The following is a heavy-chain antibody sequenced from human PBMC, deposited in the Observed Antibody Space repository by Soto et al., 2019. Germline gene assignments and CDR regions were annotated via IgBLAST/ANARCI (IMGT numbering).Heavy chain of an antibody. CDR1: GFSISSYW. CDR3: AGGSGWLSDY. D-gene: IGHD6-19*01. J-gene: IGHJ4*02. CDR2: IRKDGSEK. Sequence: EVQLVESGGGLVRPGGSLRLSCAASGFSISSYWMNWVRQAPGKGLEWVAIIRKDGSEKYYVDSVKGRFTISRDNAKNSLYLQMNSPRDDDTAVYYCAGGSGWLSDYWGRGTLVTVSS. V-gene: IGHV3-7*03.